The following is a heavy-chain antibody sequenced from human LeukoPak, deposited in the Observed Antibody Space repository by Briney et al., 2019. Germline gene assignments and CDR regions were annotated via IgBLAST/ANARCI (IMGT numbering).Heavy chain of an antibody. J-gene: IGHJ4*02. D-gene: IGHD6-13*01. CDR1: GGSISSYY. Sequence: SETLSLTCTVSGGSISSYYWSWIRQPPGKGLEWIGYIYYSGSTNYNPSLKSRVTISVDTSKNQFSLKLSSVTAADTAVYYCARDRSSSRYADYYFDYWGQGTLVTVSS. CDR3: ARDRSSSRYADYYFDY. V-gene: IGHV4-59*01. CDR2: IYYSGST.